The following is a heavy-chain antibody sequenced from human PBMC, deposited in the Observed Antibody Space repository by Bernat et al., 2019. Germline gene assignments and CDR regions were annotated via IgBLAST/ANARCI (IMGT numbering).Heavy chain of an antibody. D-gene: IGHD3-10*01. CDR1: GGSISSYY. CDR3: ARWESTLVPGAFDI. CDR2: IYYTGST. J-gene: IGHJ3*02. V-gene: IGHV4-59*05. Sequence: QVQLQESGPGLVKPSETLSLTCTVSGGSISSYYWSWIRQPPGKGLEWIGSIYYTGSTYYSPSLKSRVTISVDTSKNQFSLKLISVTAADTAVYYCARWESTLVPGAFDIWGQGTMVTVSS.